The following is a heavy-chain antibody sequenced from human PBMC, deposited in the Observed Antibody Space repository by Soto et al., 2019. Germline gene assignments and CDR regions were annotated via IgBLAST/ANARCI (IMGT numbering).Heavy chain of an antibody. Sequence: QVQLQQWGAGLLKPSETLSLTCAVYGGSFSGYYWSWIRQPPGKGLEWIGEINHSGSTNYNPSLKSRVTISVDTSKNQFSLKLSSVTAADTAVYYCARAHTYGLGSRPVDYWGQGTLVTVSS. D-gene: IGHD3-10*01. CDR2: INHSGST. CDR1: GGSFSGYY. J-gene: IGHJ4*02. CDR3: ARAHTYGLGSRPVDY. V-gene: IGHV4-34*01.